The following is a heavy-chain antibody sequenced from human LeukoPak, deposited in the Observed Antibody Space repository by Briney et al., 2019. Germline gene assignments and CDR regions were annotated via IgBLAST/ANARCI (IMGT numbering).Heavy chain of an antibody. V-gene: IGHV1-8*01. D-gene: IGHD6-19*01. J-gene: IGHJ2*01. Sequence: ASVKVSCKASGYTLTSYDINWVRQATGQGLEWMGWMNPNSGNTGYAQKFQGRVTMSRNTSISTAYMELSSLRSEDTAVYYCARGRGSSGWYSVHWYFDLWGRGTLVTVSS. CDR2: MNPNSGNT. CDR1: GYTLTSYD. CDR3: ARGRGSSGWYSVHWYFDL.